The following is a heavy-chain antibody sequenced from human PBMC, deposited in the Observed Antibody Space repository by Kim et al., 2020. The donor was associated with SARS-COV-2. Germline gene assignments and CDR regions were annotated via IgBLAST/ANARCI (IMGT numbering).Heavy chain of an antibody. Sequence: GGSLRLSCAASGFSFSSYWMAWVRQAPGKGLEWAAIINQDGGVKNYVDSVKGRFTISRDNAKNSVYLQMNSLRAEDTAVYYCARADWGCLDYWGQGTLVTVSS. V-gene: IGHV3-7*01. CDR2: INQDGGVK. J-gene: IGHJ4*02. CDR1: GFSFSSYW. D-gene: IGHD7-27*01. CDR3: ARADWGCLDY.